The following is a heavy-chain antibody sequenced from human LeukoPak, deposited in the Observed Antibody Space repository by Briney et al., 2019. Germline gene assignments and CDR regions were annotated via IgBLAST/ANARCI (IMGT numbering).Heavy chain of an antibody. D-gene: IGHD3-10*01. V-gene: IGHV4-4*07. Sequence: PSETLSLTCTVSGGSISNYFWSWVRQPAGKGLEWIGRIHSSGSTNYNPSLKRRVTMSVDTSKNQFSLKLSSVTAADTAGYYCARGPPRRRMVRGVIPYYFDYWGQGTLVTVSS. CDR3: ARGPPRRRMVRGVIPYYFDY. J-gene: IGHJ4*02. CDR1: GGSISNYF. CDR2: IHSSGST.